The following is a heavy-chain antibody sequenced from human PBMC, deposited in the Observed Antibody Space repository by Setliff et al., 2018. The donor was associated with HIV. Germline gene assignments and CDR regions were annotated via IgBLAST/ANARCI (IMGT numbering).Heavy chain of an antibody. Sequence: AASVKVSCAAAGFDFSNYWIHWVRQVAGKGLVWVSHIDTDGSRTAFADSVKGRFTISRDNTKNTVYLQMDSLRAEDTAVYYCARAAYYNGLDVWGQGTTVTVSS. CDR2: IDTDGSRT. CDR3: ARAAYYNGLDV. CDR1: GFDFSNYW. D-gene: IGHD3-10*01. J-gene: IGHJ6*02. V-gene: IGHV3-74*01.